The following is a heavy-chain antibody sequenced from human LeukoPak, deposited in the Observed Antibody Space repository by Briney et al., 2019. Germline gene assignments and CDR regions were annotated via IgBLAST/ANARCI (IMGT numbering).Heavy chain of an antibody. D-gene: IGHD3-10*01. J-gene: IGHJ4*02. CDR1: GYTLTGYY. V-gene: IGHV1-2*06. CDR2: INPNSGGT. Sequence: ASVKVSCKASGYTLTGYYMHWVRQAPGQGLEWMGRINPNSGGTNYAQKFQGRVTMTGDTSISTAYMELSRLRSDGTAVYYCARDLWFGELLPNPIDYWGQGTLVTVSS. CDR3: ARDLWFGELLPNPIDY.